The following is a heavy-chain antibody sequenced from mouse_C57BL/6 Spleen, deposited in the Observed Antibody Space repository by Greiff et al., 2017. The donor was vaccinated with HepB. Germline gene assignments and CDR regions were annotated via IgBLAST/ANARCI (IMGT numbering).Heavy chain of an antibody. V-gene: IGHV1-69*01. CDR2: IDPSDSYT. CDR1: GYTFTSYW. CDR3: ARSLSDGFAY. Sequence: QVQLQQPGAELVMPGASVKLSCKASGYTFTSYWMHWVQQRPGQGLEWIGEIDPSDSYTNYNQKFKGKSTLTVDKSSSTAYMQLSSLTSEDSAVYYCARSLSDGFAYWGQGTLVTVSA. D-gene: IGHD2-3*01. J-gene: IGHJ3*01.